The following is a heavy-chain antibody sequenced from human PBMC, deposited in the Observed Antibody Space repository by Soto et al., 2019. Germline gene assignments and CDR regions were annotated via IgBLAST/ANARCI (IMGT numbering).Heavy chain of an antibody. CDR3: ARACSSTSCYDVFDS. J-gene: IGHJ4*02. D-gene: IGHD2-2*01. CDR2: IYTSGST. V-gene: IGHV4-4*07. CDR1: GGSISSYY. Sequence: SETLSLTCTVSGGSISSYYWSWIRQPAGKGLQWIGRIYTSGSTNYNPSLKSRVTMSVDASKNQFSLKLSSVTAADTAVYYCARACSSTSCYDVFDSWGQGTLVTVSS.